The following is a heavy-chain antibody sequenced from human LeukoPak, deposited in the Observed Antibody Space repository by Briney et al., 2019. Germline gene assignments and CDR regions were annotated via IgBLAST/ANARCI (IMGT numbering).Heavy chain of an antibody. CDR1: GFTFSSYS. J-gene: IGHJ4*02. V-gene: IGHV3-21*01. D-gene: IGHD6-13*01. Sequence: PGGSLRLSCAASGFTFSSYSMNWVRQAPGKGLEWVSFISSSSNYIYYADSVKGRFTISRDNAKNSPYLQMSSLRAEDTAVYYCARDLRVYYFDYWGQGTLVTVSS. CDR3: ARDLRVYYFDY. CDR2: ISSSSNYI.